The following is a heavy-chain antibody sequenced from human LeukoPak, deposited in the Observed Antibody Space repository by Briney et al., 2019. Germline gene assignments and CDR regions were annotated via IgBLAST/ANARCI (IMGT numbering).Heavy chain of an antibody. J-gene: IGHJ3*02. CDR2: ISSSSSYI. D-gene: IGHD2-2*01. CDR1: GFTFSSYS. V-gene: IGHV3-21*01. Sequence: GGSLRLSCAASGFTFSSYSMNWVRQAPGKGLELVSSISSSSSYIYYADSVKGRFTISRDNAKNSLYLQMNSLRAEDTAVYYCARDRYQLLSRAVAFDIWGQGTMVTVSS. CDR3: ARDRYQLLSRAVAFDI.